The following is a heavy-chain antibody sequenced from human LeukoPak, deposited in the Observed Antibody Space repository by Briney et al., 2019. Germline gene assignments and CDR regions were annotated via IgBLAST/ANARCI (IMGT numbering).Heavy chain of an antibody. CDR3: VTYYYGSSAPKRNY. CDR2: ISHSGST. CDR1: GGSFSDYF. Sequence: SETLSLTCAVYGGSFSDYFWSWIRPPPGKGLEWIGEISHSGSTTYNPSLRSRVTISGDTSKKQFSLKLSSVTAADTAVYYCVTYYYGSSAPKRNYWGQGILVTVSS. V-gene: IGHV4-34*01. J-gene: IGHJ4*02. D-gene: IGHD3-22*01.